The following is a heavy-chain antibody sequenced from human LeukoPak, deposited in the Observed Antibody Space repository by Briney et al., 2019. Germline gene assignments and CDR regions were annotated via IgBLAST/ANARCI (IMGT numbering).Heavy chain of an antibody. Sequence: PGGSLRLSCAASGFTFSSYGMHWVRQAPGKGLEWVAFIRYDGSNKYCADSVKGRFTISRDNSKYTLYLQMNSLRAEDTAVYYCARRAGGYSHPYDYWGQGILVTVSS. J-gene: IGHJ4*02. CDR2: IRYDGSNK. D-gene: IGHD4-23*01. CDR1: GFTFSSYG. CDR3: ARRAGGYSHPYDY. V-gene: IGHV3-30*02.